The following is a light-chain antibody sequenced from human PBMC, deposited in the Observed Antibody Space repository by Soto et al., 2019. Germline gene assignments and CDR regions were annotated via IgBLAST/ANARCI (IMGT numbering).Light chain of an antibody. V-gene: IGLV2-8*01. Sequence: SVLTQPPSASGSPGQSVTISCTGTSSDVGAYDYVSWYQQHPGEAPKLMIYEVTKRPSGVPDRFSGSKSGNTASLTVSGLQTEDEADYYCSSFARSNNFVFGTGTKVTVL. J-gene: IGLJ1*01. CDR2: EVT. CDR1: SSDVGAYDY. CDR3: SSFARSNNFV.